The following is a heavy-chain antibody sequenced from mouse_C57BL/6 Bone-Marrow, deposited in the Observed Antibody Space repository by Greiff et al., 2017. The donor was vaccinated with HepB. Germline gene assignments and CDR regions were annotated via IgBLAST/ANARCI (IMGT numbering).Heavy chain of an antibody. D-gene: IGHD2-2*01. CDR2: INPNNGGT. CDR1: GYTFTDYY. Sequence: VQLQQSGPELVKPGASVKISCKASGYTFTDYYMNWVKQSHGKSLEWIGDINPNNGGTSYNQKFKGKATLTVDKSSSTAYMELRSLTSEDSAVYYCARGDYGYDEGFDYWGQGTTLTVSS. CDR3: ARGDYGYDEGFDY. J-gene: IGHJ2*01. V-gene: IGHV1-26*01.